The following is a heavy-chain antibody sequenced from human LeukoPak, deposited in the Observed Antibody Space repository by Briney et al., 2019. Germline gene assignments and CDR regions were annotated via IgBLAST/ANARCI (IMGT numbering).Heavy chain of an antibody. CDR1: GFTFSSYG. CDR2: VSVGGSFI. Sequence: GGSLRLSCAASGFTFSSYGMNWVRQAPGKGLEWVSFVSVGGSFIYYADSVKGRFTISRDDAKNSLYLQMNSLTAEDTAEYYCARNKINTVTTGWYFDLWGRGTLVSVSS. V-gene: IGHV3-21*01. J-gene: IGHJ2*01. CDR3: ARNKINTVTTGWYFDL. D-gene: IGHD4-17*01.